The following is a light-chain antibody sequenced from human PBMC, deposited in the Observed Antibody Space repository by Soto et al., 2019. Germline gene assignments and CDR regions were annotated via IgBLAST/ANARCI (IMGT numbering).Light chain of an antibody. CDR1: SSDVGSYNL. CDR3: CSYAGSSTFRV. V-gene: IGLV2-23*03. CDR2: EGS. J-gene: IGLJ2*01. Sequence: QSVLTQPASVSGSPGQSITISCTGTSSDVGSYNLVSWYQQHPGKAPKLIIYEGSKRPSGVSNRFSGSKSGNTASLTISGLQAEDEADYYCCSYAGSSTFRVFGGATKLTVL.